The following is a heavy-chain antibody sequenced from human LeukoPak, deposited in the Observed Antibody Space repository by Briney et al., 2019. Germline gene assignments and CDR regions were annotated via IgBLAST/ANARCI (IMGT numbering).Heavy chain of an antibody. CDR3: ARDGPTYYYDSSGYNY. CDR2: IYYSGST. J-gene: IGHJ4*02. V-gene: IGHV4-39*07. CDR1: GGSISSSSYY. D-gene: IGHD3-22*01. Sequence: PSETLSLTCTVSGGSISSSSYYWGWIRQPPGKGLEWIGSIYYSGSTYYNPSLKSRVTISVDTSKNQFSLKLSSVTAADTAVYYCARDGPTYYYDSSGYNYWGQGTLVTVSS.